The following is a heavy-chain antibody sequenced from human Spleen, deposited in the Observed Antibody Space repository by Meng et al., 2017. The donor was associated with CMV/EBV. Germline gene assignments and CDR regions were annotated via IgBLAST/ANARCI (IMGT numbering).Heavy chain of an antibody. CDR2: IIPMFGSA. D-gene: IGHD2-8*01. CDR3: ARGIERHDCPNGVCHFDY. Sequence: TFSKFAISWVRQAPGQGLEWMGGIIPMFGSANYAQRFQGRVTITADGSTNTAYMELSGLRSEDTAMYYCARGIERHDCPNGVCHFDYWGQGTLVTVSS. CDR1: TFSKFA. J-gene: IGHJ4*02. V-gene: IGHV1-69*01.